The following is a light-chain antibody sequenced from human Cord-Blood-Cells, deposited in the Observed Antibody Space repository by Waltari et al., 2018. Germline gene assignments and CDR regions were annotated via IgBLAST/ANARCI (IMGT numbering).Light chain of an antibody. CDR1: QSISSY. V-gene: IGKV1-39*01. J-gene: IGKJ4*01. CDR2: AAS. CDR3: QQSYSTPPLT. Sequence: DIQMTQSPSSLSASLGDRVTITCRASQSISSYLNWYQQKPGKAPKLLIYAASSLQSGVPSRLSGSGSGTDFTLTISSLQPEDFATYYCQQSYSTPPLTFGGGTKVEIK.